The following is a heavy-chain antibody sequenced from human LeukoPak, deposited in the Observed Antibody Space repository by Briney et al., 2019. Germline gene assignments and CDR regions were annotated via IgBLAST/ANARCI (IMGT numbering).Heavy chain of an antibody. CDR1: GFTFSDYY. J-gene: IGHJ4*02. D-gene: IGHD6-6*01. V-gene: IGHV3-11*01. CDR3: ARYRVGSSSAYFDY. Sequence: GGSLRLSCAAFGFTFSDYYMSWTRQAPGKGLEWVSYISSSGSTIYYADSVKGRFTISRDNAKNSLYLQMNSLRAEDTAVYYCARYRVGSSSAYFDYWGQGTLATVSS. CDR2: ISSSGSTI.